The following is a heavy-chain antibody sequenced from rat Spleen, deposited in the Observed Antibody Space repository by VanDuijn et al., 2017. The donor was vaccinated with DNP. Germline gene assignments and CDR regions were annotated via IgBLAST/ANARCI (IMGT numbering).Heavy chain of an antibody. CDR3: TKHWYGSFDY. CDR1: GFTFSSYW. J-gene: IGHJ2*01. Sequence: EVQLVETGGGSVQPGRSLKLSCVASGFTFSSYWMYWIRQAPGKGLEWVASINSDGGSSYYSDSVKGRFSISRDTAENTVYLHMDSLRSEDTATYYCTKHWYGSFDYWGQGVMVTISP. D-gene: IGHD1-11*01. V-gene: IGHV5-58*01. CDR2: INSDGGSS.